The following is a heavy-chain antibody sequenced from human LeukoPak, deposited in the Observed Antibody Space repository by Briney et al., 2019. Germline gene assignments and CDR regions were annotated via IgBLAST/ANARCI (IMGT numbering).Heavy chain of an antibody. D-gene: IGHD6-25*01. CDR3: ARGSAPAGTYHLDC. J-gene: IGHJ4*02. Sequence: GGPLRLSCAASGFTFSNYAMLWVRQPPGKGPEWVAVISDDGNSDHYADSVKGRFTFSRDNSKNTLSLQMNSLRGEDTAVYYCARGSAPAGTYHLDCWGQGTLVTVSS. V-gene: IGHV3-30-3*01. CDR2: ISDDGNSD. CDR1: GFTFSNYA.